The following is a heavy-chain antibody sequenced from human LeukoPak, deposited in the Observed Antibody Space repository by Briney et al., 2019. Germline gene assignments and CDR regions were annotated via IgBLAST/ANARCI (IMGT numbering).Heavy chain of an antibody. Sequence: GGSLRLSCAASGITFSSYAMHWVRQAPGKGLEYVSSISSNGGNTYYANSVKGRFTISRDNSKNTLYLQMGNLRAEDMAVYYCARIRGGWYFDYWGQGTLVTVSS. J-gene: IGHJ4*02. D-gene: IGHD6-19*01. CDR2: ISSNGGNT. CDR3: ARIRGGWYFDY. V-gene: IGHV3-64*01. CDR1: GITFSSYA.